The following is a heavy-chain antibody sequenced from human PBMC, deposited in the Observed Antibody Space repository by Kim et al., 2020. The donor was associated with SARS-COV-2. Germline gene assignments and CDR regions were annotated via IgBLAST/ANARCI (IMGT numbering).Heavy chain of an antibody. D-gene: IGHD3-10*01. V-gene: IGHV3-11*06. J-gene: IGHJ5*02. CDR3: AREEYSMVRGVIAYNWFDP. CDR1: GFTFSDYY. Sequence: GGSLRLSCAASGFTFSDYYMSWIRQAPGKGLEWVSYISSSSSYTNYADSVKGRFTISRDNAKNSLYLQMNSLRAEDTAVYYCAREEYSMVRGVIAYNWFDPWGQGTLVTVSS. CDR2: ISSSSSYT.